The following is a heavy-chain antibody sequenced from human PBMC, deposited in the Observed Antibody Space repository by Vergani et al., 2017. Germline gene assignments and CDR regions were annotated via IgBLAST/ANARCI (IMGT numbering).Heavy chain of an antibody. D-gene: IGHD3-22*01. Sequence: QVQLVQSGAEVKKPGASVKVSCKASGYTFTGYYMHWVRQAPGQGLEWMGWINPNSGGTNYAQTFQGRVTMTRDTSISTAYMELSRLRSDDTAVYYCARGRSAVITVNWGQGTLVTVSS. CDR3: ARGRSAVITVN. V-gene: IGHV1-2*02. CDR1: GYTFTGYY. J-gene: IGHJ4*02. CDR2: INPNSGGT.